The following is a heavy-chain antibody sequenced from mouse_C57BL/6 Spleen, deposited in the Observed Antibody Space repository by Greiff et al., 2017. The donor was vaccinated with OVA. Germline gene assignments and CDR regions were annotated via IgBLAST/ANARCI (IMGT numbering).Heavy chain of an antibody. CDR1: GYTFTSYW. V-gene: IGHV1-55*01. Sequence: QVQLQQSGAELVKPGASVKMSCKASGYTFTSYWITWVKQRPGRGLEWIGDIYPGSGSTNYNEKFKSKATLTVDTSSSTAYMQLSSLTSEDSAVYYCAREDFYFDYWGQGTTLTVSS. CDR2: IYPGSGST. J-gene: IGHJ2*01. CDR3: AREDFYFDY.